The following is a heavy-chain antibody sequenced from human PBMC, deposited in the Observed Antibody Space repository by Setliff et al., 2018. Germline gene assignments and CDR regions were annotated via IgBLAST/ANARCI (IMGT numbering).Heavy chain of an antibody. V-gene: IGHV1-69*13. CDR3: ARVRDCSGGICHRGFHHYMDV. J-gene: IGHJ6*03. Sequence: SVKVSCKASGGTFSSYAIDWVRQAPGQGLEWMGGIIPMFGTTNYAQRFRGRVTITADESTTTAYLGLSSLRSEDTAVYYCARVRDCSGGICHRGFHHYMDVWGKGTTVTVSS. CDR1: GGTFSSYA. D-gene: IGHD2-15*01. CDR2: IIPMFGTT.